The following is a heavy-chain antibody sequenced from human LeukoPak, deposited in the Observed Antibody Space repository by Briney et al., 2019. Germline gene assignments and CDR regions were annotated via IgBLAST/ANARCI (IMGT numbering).Heavy chain of an antibody. CDR1: GYSISSGYY. Sequence: SETLSLTCTVSGYSISSGYYWGWIRQPPGKGLEWIGYIYYSGSTNYNPSLKSRVTISVDTSKNQFSLKLSSVTAADTAVYYCARLSGSYHHPYYFDYWGQGTLVTVSS. V-gene: IGHV4-61*05. J-gene: IGHJ4*02. CDR3: ARLSGSYHHPYYFDY. CDR2: IYYSGST. D-gene: IGHD3-10*01.